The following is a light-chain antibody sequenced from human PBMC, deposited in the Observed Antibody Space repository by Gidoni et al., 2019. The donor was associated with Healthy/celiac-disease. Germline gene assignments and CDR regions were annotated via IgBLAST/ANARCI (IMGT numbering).Light chain of an antibody. CDR2: AAS. CDR3: QQSYSTPPLT. J-gene: IGKJ4*01. V-gene: IGKV1-39*01. Sequence: DIQMTQSPSSLSASVGDRVTITCRASQSISSYLNWCQQNAGKAPKLLIYAASSLQCGVPSRFSGSGSGTDFTLTISSLQPEDFATYYCQQSYSTPPLTFGGGTKVEIK. CDR1: QSISSY.